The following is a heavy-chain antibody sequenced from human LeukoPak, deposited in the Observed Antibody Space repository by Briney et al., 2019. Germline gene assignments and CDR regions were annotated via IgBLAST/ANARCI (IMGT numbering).Heavy chain of an antibody. J-gene: IGHJ4*02. CDR3: ARRGSSGWYGRYYFDY. V-gene: IGHV5-51*01. D-gene: IGHD6-19*01. CDR2: IYPGDSDT. Sequence: GESLKISCKGSGYSFTSYWIGWVRQMPGKGLEWMGIIYPGDSDTRYSPSFQGQVTISADKSISTAYLQWSSLKASDTAMYYCARRGSSGWYGRYYFDYWGQGTLVTVSS. CDR1: GYSFTSYW.